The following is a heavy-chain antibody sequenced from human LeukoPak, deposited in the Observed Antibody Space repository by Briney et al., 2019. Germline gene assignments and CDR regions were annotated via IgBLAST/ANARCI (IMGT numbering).Heavy chain of an antibody. Sequence: ASVKVSCKASRYTFTVYYIHWVRQAPGQGLEWMGWINPKRGGTNYAQKFQGRVALTTDTSITTAYMELSGLTSDDTAMYYCARDWPGYSSYGDFWGQGALVTVSS. CDR2: INPKRGGT. D-gene: IGHD6-13*01. CDR3: ARDWPGYSSYGDF. V-gene: IGHV1-2*02. CDR1: RYTFTVYY. J-gene: IGHJ4*02.